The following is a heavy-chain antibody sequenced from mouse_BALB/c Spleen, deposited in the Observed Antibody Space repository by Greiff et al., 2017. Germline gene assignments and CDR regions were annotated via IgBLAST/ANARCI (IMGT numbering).Heavy chain of an antibody. Sequence: EVKLVESGGDLVKPGGSLKFSCAASGFTFSSYTMSWVRQTPEKRLEWVAYISNGGGSTYYPDTVKGRFTISRDNAKNTLYLQMSSLKSEDTAMYYCARHGKGGHYFDYWGQGTTLTVSS. D-gene: IGHD2-1*01. CDR3: ARHGKGGHYFDY. J-gene: IGHJ2*01. V-gene: IGHV5-12-2*01. CDR2: ISNGGGST. CDR1: GFTFSSYT.